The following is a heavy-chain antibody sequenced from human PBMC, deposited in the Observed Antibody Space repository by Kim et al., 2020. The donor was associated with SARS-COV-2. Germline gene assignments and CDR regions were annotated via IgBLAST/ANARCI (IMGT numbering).Heavy chain of an antibody. CDR2: IYYSGST. CDR1: GGSISSSSYY. V-gene: IGHV4-39*01. CDR3: ARPHIVATLGWFDP. D-gene: IGHD5-12*01. J-gene: IGHJ5*02. Sequence: SETLSLTCTVSGGSISSSSYYWGWIRQPPGKGLEWIGSIYYSGSTYYNPSLKSRVTISVDTSKNQFSLKLSSVTAADTAVYYCARPHIVATLGWFDPWGQGTLVTVSS.